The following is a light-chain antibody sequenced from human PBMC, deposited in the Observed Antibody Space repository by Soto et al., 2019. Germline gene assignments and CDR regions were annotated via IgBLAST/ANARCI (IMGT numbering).Light chain of an antibody. Sequence: SVLTQPPSVYGCRGRSVTISCTGTSSDIGSYDRVSWYQQPPGTAPRLMIYEVTNRPSGVPDRFSGSKSGNTASLTISGLQPEDETDYYCTSFTTSKTYIFGTGTKVTVL. V-gene: IGLV2-18*02. J-gene: IGLJ1*01. CDR1: SSDIGSYDR. CDR3: TSFTTSKTYI. CDR2: EVT.